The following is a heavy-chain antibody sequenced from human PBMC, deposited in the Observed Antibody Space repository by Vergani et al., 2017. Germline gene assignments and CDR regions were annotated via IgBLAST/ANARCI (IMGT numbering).Heavy chain of an antibody. CDR2: IGTAGDT. V-gene: IGHV3-13*04. CDR1: GFTFSSYD. D-gene: IGHD6-19*01. J-gene: IGHJ2*01. Sequence: EVQLVESGGGLVQPGGSLRLSCAASGFTFSSYDMHWVRQATGKGLEWVSAIGTAGDTYYPGSVKGRFTISRENAKNSLYLQMNSLRAEDTAVYYCVRVYLAVAVNWYFDLWGRGTLVTVSS. CDR3: VRVYLAVAVNWYFDL.